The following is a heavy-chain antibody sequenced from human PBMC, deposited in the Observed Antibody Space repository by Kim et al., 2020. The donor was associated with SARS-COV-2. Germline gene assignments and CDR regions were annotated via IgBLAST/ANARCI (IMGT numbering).Heavy chain of an antibody. CDR3: ATTSGNWRFFDF. V-gene: IGHV4-34*01. J-gene: IGHJ4*02. D-gene: IGHD3-9*01. Sequence: NYTPSLKSRVAISIDTSKKQFSLKLRSVTVADRATYYCATTSGNWRFFDFWGQGTLVTVSS.